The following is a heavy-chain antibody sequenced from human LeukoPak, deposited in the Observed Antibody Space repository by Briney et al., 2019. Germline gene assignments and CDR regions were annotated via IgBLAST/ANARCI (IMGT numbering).Heavy chain of an antibody. D-gene: IGHD6-19*01. CDR2: ISGSGGST. V-gene: IGHV3-23*01. J-gene: IGHJ5*02. CDR1: GFTFSSYA. Sequence: GGSLRLSCAASGFTFSSYAMSWVRQAPGQGLEWVSAISGSGGSTYYADSVKGRFTISRDNSKNALYLQMNSLRAEDTAVYYCAKWYVLEWLVPFDPWGQGTLVTVSS. CDR3: AKWYVLEWLVPFDP.